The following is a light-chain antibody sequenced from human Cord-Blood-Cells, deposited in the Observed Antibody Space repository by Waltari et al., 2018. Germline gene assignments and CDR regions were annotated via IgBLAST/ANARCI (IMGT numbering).Light chain of an antibody. CDR2: YDV. J-gene: IGLJ3*02. Sequence: QSVLTQPPSVSEAPRQRVTISCSGSSSNIGNNAVNWYQQLPGKAPKLLICYDVLLPSGVSDRFSGSKSGTSASLAISGLQSEDEADYYCAAWDDSLNGWVFGGVTKLTIL. CDR3: AAWDDSLNGWV. CDR1: SSNIGNNA. V-gene: IGLV1-36*01.